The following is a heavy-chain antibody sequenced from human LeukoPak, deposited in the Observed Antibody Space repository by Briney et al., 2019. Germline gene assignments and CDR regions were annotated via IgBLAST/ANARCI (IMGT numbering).Heavy chain of an antibody. CDR2: IYRNGST. CDR3: ARDPYSGSYSDYYYYYMDV. CDR1: GFTVSSEY. D-gene: IGHD1-26*01. J-gene: IGHJ6*03. Sequence: GGSLRLSCAGSGFTVSSEYMSWVRQAPGKGLEWVSVIYRNGSTYYADSVKGRFTISRDNSKNMVDLQMNNLRAEDTAVYYCARDPYSGSYSDYYYYYMDVWGKGTTVTVSS. V-gene: IGHV3-53*01.